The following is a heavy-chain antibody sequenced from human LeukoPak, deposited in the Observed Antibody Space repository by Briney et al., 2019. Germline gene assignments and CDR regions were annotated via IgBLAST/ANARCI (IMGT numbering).Heavy chain of an antibody. J-gene: IGHJ3*01. CDR3: SMSGDRVPLQDDVFDV. D-gene: IGHD1-26*01. V-gene: IGHV5-51*01. Sequence: GESLKISCKVSGYRFTSYCIGWVRQMPGKGLEWMGIIYPGDSGPTYSPSFQGQVTISVDKSINTAYLQWSSLQASDTAMYYCSMSGDRVPLQDDVFDVWGQGTMVTVST. CDR2: IYPGDSGP. CDR1: GYRFTSYC.